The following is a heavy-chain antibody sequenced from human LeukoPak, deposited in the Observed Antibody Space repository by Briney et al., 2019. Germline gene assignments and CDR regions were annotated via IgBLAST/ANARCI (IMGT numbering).Heavy chain of an antibody. J-gene: IGHJ4*02. D-gene: IGHD2-15*01. CDR3: ARGRYCTGTSCYGLFDF. CDR1: GYTFTSYD. Sequence: ASVKVSCKASGYTFTSYDINWVRQAPGQGLERMGWMNPNSENTGYAQKFQGRVTMTRNTSINTAYMEVSSLRSDDTAIYYCARGRYCTGTSCYGLFDFWGQGTLVTVSS. V-gene: IGHV1-8*01. CDR2: MNPNSENT.